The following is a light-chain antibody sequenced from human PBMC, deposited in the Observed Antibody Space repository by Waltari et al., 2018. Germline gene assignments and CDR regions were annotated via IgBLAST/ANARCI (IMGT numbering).Light chain of an antibody. J-gene: IGLJ2*01. Sequence: QSVLTQPPSASGTPGQRVAISCSGSSSHIGINYVYLYQQLPGTAPKLLIYTDNQRPSGVPDRFSDSKSGTSTSLAISGLRSEDEADYYCAAWDDSVSAMVFGGGTKLTVL. V-gene: IGLV1-47*02. CDR2: TDN. CDR1: SSHIGINY. CDR3: AAWDDSVSAMV.